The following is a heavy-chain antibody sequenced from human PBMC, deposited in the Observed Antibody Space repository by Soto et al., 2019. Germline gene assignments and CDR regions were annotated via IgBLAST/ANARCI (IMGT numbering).Heavy chain of an antibody. J-gene: IGHJ6*03. CDR3: ARASGPEDAFHYYYYYYMDV. Sequence: PSETLSLTCTVSGGSISSGGYYWSWIRQHPGKGLEWIGYIYYSGSTYYNPSPKSRVTISVDTSKNQFSLKLSSVTAADTAVYYCARASGPEDAFHYYYYYYMDVWGKGTTVTVSS. V-gene: IGHV4-31*03. CDR2: IYYSGST. CDR1: GGSISSGGYY.